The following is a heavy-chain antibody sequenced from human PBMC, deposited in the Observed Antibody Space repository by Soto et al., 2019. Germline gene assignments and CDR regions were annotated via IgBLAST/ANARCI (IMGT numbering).Heavy chain of an antibody. J-gene: IGHJ6*02. Sequence: SETLSLTCAVYGGSFRGYSWTWIRQPPGKGLEWIGEVNHSGSTCYSPSLMSRVTLSIDTSKNQFSLKLSSVTAADTAVYYCARGRQVTPAALFKRAGDYSMDVWGQGTTVTVSS. CDR2: VNHSGST. V-gene: IGHV4-34*01. D-gene: IGHD2-2*01. CDR3: ARGRQVTPAALFKRAGDYSMDV. CDR1: GGSFRGYS.